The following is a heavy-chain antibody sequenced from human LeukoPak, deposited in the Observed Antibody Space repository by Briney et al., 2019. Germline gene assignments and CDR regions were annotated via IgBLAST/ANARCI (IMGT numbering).Heavy chain of an antibody. CDR2: IYHSGST. V-gene: IGHV4-38-2*02. D-gene: IGHD3-22*01. CDR1: GYSISSGYY. CDR3: ARLFGRGYHSSGPQSY. J-gene: IGHJ4*02. Sequence: PSETLSLTCTVSGYSISSGYYWGWIRQPPGKGLEWIGSIYHSGSTYYNPSLKSRLTISVDASNNQFSLKLNSVTAAGTAIYYCARLFGRGYHSSGPQSYWSQGTLVTVSS.